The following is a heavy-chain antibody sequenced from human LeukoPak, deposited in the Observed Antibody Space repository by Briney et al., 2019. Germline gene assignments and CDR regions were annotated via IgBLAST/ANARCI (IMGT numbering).Heavy chain of an antibody. V-gene: IGHV4-31*03. CDR3: ARDRVDYYYYYMDV. CDR1: GGSVNSGAFY. D-gene: IGHD3-10*01. Sequence: SETLSLTCNVSGGSVNSGAFYWNWIRQHPGKGLEWIGYIYYSGSTSHNPSLKSRVTISVDTSKNQVSLKLSPVTAADTAVYYCARDRVDYYYYYMDVWGKGTTVTVSS. J-gene: IGHJ6*03. CDR2: IYYSGST.